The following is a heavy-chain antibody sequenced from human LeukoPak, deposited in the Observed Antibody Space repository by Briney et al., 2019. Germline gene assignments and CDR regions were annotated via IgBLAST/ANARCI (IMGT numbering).Heavy chain of an antibody. CDR2: IFPRDSDT. CDR3: ARRDYGGHAAYFDY. V-gene: IGHV5-51*01. J-gene: IGHJ4*02. D-gene: IGHD4-17*01. CDR1: GYTFTSNW. Sequence: GESLKISCKGSGYTFTSNWIGWVRQMPGKGLEWMGIIFPRDSDTVYSPSFQGQVTMSVDKSISTAYLQWSSLKAPDTATYYCARRDYGGHAAYFDYWGQGTLVTVSS.